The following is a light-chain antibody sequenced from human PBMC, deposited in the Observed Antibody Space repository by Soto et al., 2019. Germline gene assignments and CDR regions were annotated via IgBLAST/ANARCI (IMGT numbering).Light chain of an antibody. CDR2: DAS. V-gene: IGKV1-33*01. CDR1: QTINKW. Sequence: DIQMTQSPSTLSASVGDTVTITFLSSQTINKWLALYQQKPGKAPKLLIYDASNLETGVPSRFSGSGSGTDFTFTIRSLQPEDIATYYCQQYDNLPITFGQGTRLEI. CDR3: QQYDNLPIT. J-gene: IGKJ5*01.